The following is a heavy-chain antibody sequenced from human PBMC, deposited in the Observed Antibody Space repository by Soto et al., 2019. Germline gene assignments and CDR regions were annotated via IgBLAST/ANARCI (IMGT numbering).Heavy chain of an antibody. D-gene: IGHD2-2*02. J-gene: IGHJ6*02. Sequence: GESLKTPRKGPGYSLTSYCISRVRQMPGKGLEWMGRIDPSDSYNNYSPSFQGHVTNSADKSINTAYLQWSSMKASDIAMYYCARTGWGDFVVAPAAIDLYYYGMGVWGQGTTVTVSS. CDR2: IDPSDSYN. CDR1: GYSLTSYC. V-gene: IGHV5-10-1*01. CDR3: ARTGWGDFVVAPAAIDLYYYGMGV.